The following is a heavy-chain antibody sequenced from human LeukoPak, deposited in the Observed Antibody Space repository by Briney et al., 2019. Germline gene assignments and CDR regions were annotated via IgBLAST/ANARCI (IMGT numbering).Heavy chain of an antibody. CDR1: GFTFSSYW. CDR2: IKQDGSEK. D-gene: IGHD3-9*01. J-gene: IGHJ4*02. CDR3: ARGLRYFDGLSDY. Sequence: GGTLRLSCAASGFTFSSYWMSWVRQAPGKGLEWVANIKQDGSEKYYVDSVKGRFTISRDNAKNSLYLQMNSLRAEDTAVYYCARGLRYFDGLSDYWGQGTLVTVSS. V-gene: IGHV3-7*01.